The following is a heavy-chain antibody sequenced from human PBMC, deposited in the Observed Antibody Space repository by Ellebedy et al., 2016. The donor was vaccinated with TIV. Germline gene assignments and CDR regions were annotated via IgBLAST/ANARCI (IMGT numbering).Heavy chain of an antibody. Sequence: GGSLRLSCAASGFTFSSYAMHWVRQAPGKGLEWVAVISYDGSNKYYADSVKGRFTISRDNSKNTLYLQMNSLRAEDTAVYYCAREYGFRAAAGSSSEGMDVWGQGTTITVSS. CDR2: ISYDGSNK. J-gene: IGHJ6*02. D-gene: IGHD6-13*01. V-gene: IGHV3-30*01. CDR1: GFTFSSYA. CDR3: AREYGFRAAAGSSSEGMDV.